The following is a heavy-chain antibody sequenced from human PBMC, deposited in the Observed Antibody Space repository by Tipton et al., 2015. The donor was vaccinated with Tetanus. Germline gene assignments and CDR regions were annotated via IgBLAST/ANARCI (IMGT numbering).Heavy chain of an antibody. CDR2: ISWNSGSI. V-gene: IGHV3-9*01. J-gene: IGHJ6*02. CDR3: AKAVSYYGTDV. Sequence: SLRLSCAASGFTFDDYAMHWVRQAPGKGLEWVSGISWNSGSIGYADSVKGRFTISRDNAKNSLYLQMNSPRAEDTALYYCAKAVSYYGTDVWGQGTTVTVSS. CDR1: GFTFDDYA. D-gene: IGHD5/OR15-5a*01.